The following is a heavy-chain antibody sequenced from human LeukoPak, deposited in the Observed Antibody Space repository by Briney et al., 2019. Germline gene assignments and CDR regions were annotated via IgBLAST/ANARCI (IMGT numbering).Heavy chain of an antibody. CDR1: GLTFSGYD. J-gene: IGHJ5*02. CDR3: VKAKQTFPGGNFDHRALDP. D-gene: IGHD3-9*01. CDR2: MSYGGQNE. Sequence: GGSLRLSCAASGLTFSGYDMHWVRQAPGKGPEGGAVMSYGGQNERYADSVKGRFTVSRDNPKNTVYLEMNSLRLEDTAVYYCVKAKQTFPGGNFDHRALDPWGQGTLVTVS. V-gene: IGHV3-30*18.